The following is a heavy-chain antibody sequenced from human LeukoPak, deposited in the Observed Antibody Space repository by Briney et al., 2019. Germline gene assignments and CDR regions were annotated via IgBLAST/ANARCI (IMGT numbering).Heavy chain of an antibody. CDR2: ISAYNGNT. CDR1: GYTFTSYG. J-gene: IGHJ6*02. Sequence: ASVTVSCTASGYTFTSYGISWVRQAPGQGLEWMGWISAYNGNTNYAQKLQGRVTMTTDTSTSTAYMELRSLRSDDTAVYYCARDVGITIFGVVIPPYYYYGMDVWGQGTTVTVSS. CDR3: ARDVGITIFGVVIPPYYYYGMDV. D-gene: IGHD3-3*01. V-gene: IGHV1-18*01.